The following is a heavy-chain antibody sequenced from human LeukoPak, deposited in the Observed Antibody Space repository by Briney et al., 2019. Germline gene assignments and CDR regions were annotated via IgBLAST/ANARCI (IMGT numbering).Heavy chain of an antibody. J-gene: IGHJ6*04. CDR2: ISYDGSNK. V-gene: IGHV3-30*18. CDR1: GFTFSSYG. D-gene: IGHD5-12*01. Sequence: GGSLRLSCAASGFTFSSYGMHWVRQAPGKGLEGVAVISYDGSNKYYADSVKGRFTISRDNSKNTLYLQMNSLRAEDTAVYYCAKCRVPTIRGPYYYGMDVWGKGTTVTVSS. CDR3: AKCRVPTIRGPYYYGMDV.